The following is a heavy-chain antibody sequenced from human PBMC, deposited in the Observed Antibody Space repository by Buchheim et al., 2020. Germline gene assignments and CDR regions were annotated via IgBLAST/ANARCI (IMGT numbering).Heavy chain of an antibody. CDR3: ARGGDYHSPFDI. Sequence: QVQLVQSGAEVKKPGASVKVSCQASGYTFINYVIHWVRQAPGQRLEWMGWINTANGNTEYSQTFYRRATFTRDTSATTAYMELSSLTSEDTAVFYCARGGDYHSPFDIWGQGT. CDR2: INTANGNT. CDR1: GYTFINYV. V-gene: IGHV1-3*04. D-gene: IGHD4-17*01. J-gene: IGHJ3*02.